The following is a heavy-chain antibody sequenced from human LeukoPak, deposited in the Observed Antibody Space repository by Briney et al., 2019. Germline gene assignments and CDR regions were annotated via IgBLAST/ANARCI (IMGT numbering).Heavy chain of an antibody. D-gene: IGHD3-10*01. CDR2: ISSSSSYI. J-gene: IGHJ4*02. V-gene: IGHV3-21*01. Sequence: GGSLRLSCAASGFTFSSYSMNLVRQAPGKGLEWVSSISSSSSYIYYADSVKGRFTISRDNAKNSLYLQMNSLRAEDTAVYYCARDKGYGSGSSPYFDYWGQGTLVTVSS. CDR3: ARDKGYGSGSSPYFDY. CDR1: GFTFSSYS.